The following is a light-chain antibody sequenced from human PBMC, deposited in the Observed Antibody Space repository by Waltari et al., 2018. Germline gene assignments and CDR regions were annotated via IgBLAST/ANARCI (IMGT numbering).Light chain of an antibody. CDR2: KIS. V-gene: IGKV2-40*01. J-gene: IGKJ2*03. CDR1: QSLLHTNGNTY. CDR3: LQSTEDPYS. Sequence: DIVMTQIPLSLPVTTGEPASISCRSSQSLLHTNGNTYLHWYVQKPGQSPRLLINKISDRESGVPDRFSGSGSGTEFTLKISRVEPEDVGVYYCLQSTEDPYSFGQGTKVEIK.